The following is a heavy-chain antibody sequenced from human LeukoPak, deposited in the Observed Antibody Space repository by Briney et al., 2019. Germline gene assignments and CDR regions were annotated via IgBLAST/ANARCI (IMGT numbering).Heavy chain of an antibody. D-gene: IGHD3-3*01. Sequence: GGSLRLSCEDSGFTFRSYEMNWVRQAPGMGLEWIAYLSSSGSAFSYADSVKGRFTIARDNAKNSVYLEMNSLRADDTAVYYCARSARLMKGVVEVTALDDWGQGTLVTVSS. CDR2: LSSSGSAF. J-gene: IGHJ4*02. CDR1: GFTFRSYE. CDR3: ARSARLMKGVVEVTALDD. V-gene: IGHV3-48*03.